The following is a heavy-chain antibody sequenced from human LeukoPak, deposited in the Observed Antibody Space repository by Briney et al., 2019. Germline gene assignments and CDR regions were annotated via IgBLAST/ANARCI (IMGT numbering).Heavy chain of an antibody. Sequence: GGSLRLSCTASGFTFGDYAMSCVRQAPGKGLEWVGFIRSKAYGGTTEYAASVKGRFTISRDDSKSIAYLQMNSLKTVDTAVYYCTRGGGQLWFGEFSDYWGQGTLVTVSS. CDR3: TRGGGQLWFGEFSDY. CDR2: IRSKAYGGTT. D-gene: IGHD3-10*01. CDR1: GFTFGDYA. J-gene: IGHJ4*02. V-gene: IGHV3-49*04.